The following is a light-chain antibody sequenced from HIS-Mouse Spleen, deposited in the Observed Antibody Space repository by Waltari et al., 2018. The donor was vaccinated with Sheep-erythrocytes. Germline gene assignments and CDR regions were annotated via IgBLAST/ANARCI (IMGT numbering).Light chain of an antibody. V-gene: IGLV3-1*01. CDR3: QAWDSSTAWNVV. J-gene: IGLJ2*01. Sequence: SYELTQPPSVSVSPGQTASITCSGDKLGDKYACWYQQKPGQSPVLVIYQDSKRPSGIPERLRGSNSGNTATRTISGTRAMDEADYYCQAWDSSTAWNVVFGGGTKLTVL. CDR1: KLGDKY. CDR2: QDS.